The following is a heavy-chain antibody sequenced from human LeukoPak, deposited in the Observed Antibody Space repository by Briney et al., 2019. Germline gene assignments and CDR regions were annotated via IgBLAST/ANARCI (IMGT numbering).Heavy chain of an antibody. CDR1: GYTFTSYY. CDR3: ARLGGWYRYYFDY. Sequence: ASVKVSCKASGYTFTSYYMHWVRQAPGQGFEWMGIINPSGGSTSYAQKFQGRVTMTRDTSTSTVYMELSSLRSEDTAVYYCARLGGWYRYYFDYWGREPWSPSPQ. CDR2: INPSGGST. J-gene: IGHJ4*02. V-gene: IGHV1-46*01. D-gene: IGHD6-19*01.